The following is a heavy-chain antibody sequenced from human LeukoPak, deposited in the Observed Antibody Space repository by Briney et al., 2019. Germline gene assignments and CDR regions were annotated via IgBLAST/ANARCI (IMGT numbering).Heavy chain of an antibody. J-gene: IGHJ4*02. D-gene: IGHD6-13*01. Sequence: PGGSLRLSCAASGFTFNYYWMHWFRQVPGKGLVWVSHINGDGSTTNYADSVQGRFTISKDNAKSTLYLHMTSVRADDTGVYYCARPDGYSSGWYGYWGQGTLVTVSS. CDR3: ARPDGYSSGWYGY. V-gene: IGHV3-74*01. CDR2: INGDGSTT. CDR1: GFTFNYYW.